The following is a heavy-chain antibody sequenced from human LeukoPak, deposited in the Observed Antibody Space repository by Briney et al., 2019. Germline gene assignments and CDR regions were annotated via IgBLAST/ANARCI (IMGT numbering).Heavy chain of an antibody. J-gene: IGHJ6*04. V-gene: IGHV3-48*03. CDR1: GFTFSSYE. CDR2: ISSSGSTI. D-gene: IGHD3-10*01. Sequence: GGSLRLSCAASGFTFSSYEMNWVSQAPGKGLEWVSYISSSGSTIYYADSVKGRFTISRDNAKNSLYLQMNSLRAEDTAVYYCAGGTGLLWFGELLRNYYYYGMDVWGKGTTVTVSS. CDR3: AGGTGLLWFGELLRNYYYYGMDV.